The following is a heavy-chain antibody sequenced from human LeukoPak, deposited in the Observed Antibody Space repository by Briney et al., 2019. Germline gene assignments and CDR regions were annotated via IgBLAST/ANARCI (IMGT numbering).Heavy chain of an antibody. CDR3: ATFPGVGATTVDY. CDR1: GVSFSGYY. J-gene: IGHJ4*02. Sequence: SETLSLTCAVYGVSFSGYYWSWLRQPPGKGLEWIGEINHSGSNNYNPSLKSRVTISVDTSKNQFSLKLSSVTAADTAVYYCATFPGVGATTVDYWGQGTLVTVSS. V-gene: IGHV4-34*01. CDR2: INHSGSN. D-gene: IGHD1-26*01.